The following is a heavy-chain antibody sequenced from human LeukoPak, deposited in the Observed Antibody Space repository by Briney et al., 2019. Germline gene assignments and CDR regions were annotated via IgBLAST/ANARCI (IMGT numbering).Heavy chain of an antibody. J-gene: IGHJ4*02. Sequence: GGSLRLSCAASGFTFANYGMSWVRQVPGKGLEWVSGITWNSGSTGYADFVKGRFTISRDNAKNSLYLQMDGLRAEDTAFYYCARGGILTGYFEDYWGQGTLVTVSS. V-gene: IGHV3-20*04. CDR2: ITWNSGST. CDR1: GFTFANYG. CDR3: ARGGILTGYFEDY. D-gene: IGHD3-9*01.